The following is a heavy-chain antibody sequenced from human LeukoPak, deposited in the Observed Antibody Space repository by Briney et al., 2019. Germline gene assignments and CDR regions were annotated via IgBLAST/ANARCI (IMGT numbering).Heavy chain of an antibody. Sequence: GASVKVSCKASGDTFTSYAMHWVRQAPGQRLEWRGWINAGNGNTKYSQKFQGRVTITRDTSASTAYMELSSLRSEDTAVYYCARSDIVVVPAATPDNWFDPWGQGTLVTVSS. CDR2: INAGNGNT. CDR3: ARSDIVVVPAATPDNWFDP. J-gene: IGHJ5*02. V-gene: IGHV1-3*01. CDR1: GDTFTSYA. D-gene: IGHD2-2*01.